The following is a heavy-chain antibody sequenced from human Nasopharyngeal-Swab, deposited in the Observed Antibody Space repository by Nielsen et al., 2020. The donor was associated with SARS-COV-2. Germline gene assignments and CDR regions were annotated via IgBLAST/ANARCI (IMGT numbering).Heavy chain of an antibody. V-gene: IGHV4-59*01. D-gene: IGHD3-9*01. CDR2: INYSGST. CDR1: GGSISSYY. J-gene: IGHJ5*02. Sequence: SETLWLTCTVSGGSISSYYWSGIRQPPGKGLEWIGYINYSGSTNYNPSLKSRVTISVDTSKNQFSLKLSSVTAADTAVYYCARVGVLRYFDNWFDPWGQGTLVTVSS. CDR3: ARVGVLRYFDNWFDP.